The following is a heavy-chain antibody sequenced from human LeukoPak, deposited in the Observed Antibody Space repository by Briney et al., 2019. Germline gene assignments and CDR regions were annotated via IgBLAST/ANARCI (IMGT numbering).Heavy chain of an antibody. Sequence: SETLSLTCTVSGGSISSYYWSWIRQPPGKGLEWIGYIYYSGSTNYNPSLKSRVTISVDTSKNQISLKLSSVTAADTAVYYCARYAEMATSYDAFDIWGQGTMVTVSS. CDR2: IYYSGST. CDR1: GGSISSYY. D-gene: IGHD5-24*01. J-gene: IGHJ3*02. CDR3: ARYAEMATSYDAFDI. V-gene: IGHV4-59*01.